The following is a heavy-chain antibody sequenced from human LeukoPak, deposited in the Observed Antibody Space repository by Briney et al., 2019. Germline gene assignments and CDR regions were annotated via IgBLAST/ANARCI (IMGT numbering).Heavy chain of an antibody. CDR2: INPNSGGT. J-gene: IGHJ4*02. V-gene: IGHV1-2*04. CDR3: ARDMEEDPMYYFDY. CDR1: GYTFTGYY. Sequence: GASVKVSCKASGYTFTGYYMHWVRQAPGQGLEWMGWINPNSGGTNYAQKFQGWVTMTRDTSISTAYMELSRLRSDDTAVYYCARDMEEDPMYYFDYWGQGTLVTVSS. D-gene: IGHD3-10*01.